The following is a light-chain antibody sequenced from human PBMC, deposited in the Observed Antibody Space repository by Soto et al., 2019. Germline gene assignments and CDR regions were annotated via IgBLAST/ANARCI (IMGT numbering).Light chain of an antibody. CDR1: QDIKNY. CDR3: QQYDSLPPT. Sequence: DIQMTQSPSSLSAFVGDSITITCQASQDIKNYLNWYQHKPGKAPKLLIYDAFKSDTGVPSRFSGSGSGTDFTFTISSLQPEDIATYFCQQYDSLPPTFGGGTRVEI. J-gene: IGKJ4*01. CDR2: DAF. V-gene: IGKV1-33*01.